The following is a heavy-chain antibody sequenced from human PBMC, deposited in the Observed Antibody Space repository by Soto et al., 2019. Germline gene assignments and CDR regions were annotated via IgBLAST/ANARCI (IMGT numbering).Heavy chain of an antibody. CDR1: GGSISSGGYS. CDR2: IYHSGST. Sequence: PSETLSLTCAVSGGSISSGGYSWSWIRQPPGKGLEWIGYIYHSGSTYYNPSLKSRVTISVDTSKNQFSLKLSSVTAADTAVYYCARVYYYDSSGYLEYVLDVWGQGTTVTVSS. V-gene: IGHV4-30-2*01. D-gene: IGHD3-22*01. J-gene: IGHJ6*02. CDR3: ARVYYYDSSGYLEYVLDV.